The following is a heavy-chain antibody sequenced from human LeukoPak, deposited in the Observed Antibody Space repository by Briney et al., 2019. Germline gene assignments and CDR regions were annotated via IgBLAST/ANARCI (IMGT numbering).Heavy chain of an antibody. J-gene: IGHJ4*02. CDR3: ARDYYDSSGPFDY. CDR1: GGTFSSYA. D-gene: IGHD3-22*01. V-gene: IGHV1-24*01. Sequence: VASVKVSCKASGGTFSSYAISWVRQAPGQGLEWMGGFDPEDGETIYAQKFQGRVTMTEDTSTDTAYMELSSLRSEDTAVYYCARDYYDSSGPFDYWGQGTLVTVSS. CDR2: FDPEDGET.